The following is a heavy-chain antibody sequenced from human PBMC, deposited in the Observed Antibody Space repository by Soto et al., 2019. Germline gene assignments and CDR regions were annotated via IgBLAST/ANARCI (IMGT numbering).Heavy chain of an antibody. J-gene: IGHJ5*02. CDR2: INGDGSNT. D-gene: IGHD7-27*01. Sequence: EVQLVESGGGLVQPGGSLRLSCAASGFTFSSYWMHWVRQAPGKGLVWVSRINGDGSNTNYADSVKGRFTISRDNAKNTLYLQMNSLRAEDTAVYYCARVPLLGNWFDPWGQGTLVTVSS. V-gene: IGHV3-74*01. CDR3: ARVPLLGNWFDP. CDR1: GFTFSSYW.